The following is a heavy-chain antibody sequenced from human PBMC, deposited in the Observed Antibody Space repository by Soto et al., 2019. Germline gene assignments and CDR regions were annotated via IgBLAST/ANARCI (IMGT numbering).Heavy chain of an antibody. CDR1: GGSISSGDYY. CDR3: ARVGGDTATIEPIDY. CDR2: IYYIGST. J-gene: IGHJ4*02. Sequence: QVQLQESGPGLVKPSQTLSLTCTVSGGSISSGDYYWSWIRQPPGKGLEWIGYIYYIGSTYYNPSLKSRVTISVDPSKNQFSLKLSSVTAADTAVYYCARVGGDTATIEPIDYWGQGTLVTVSS. D-gene: IGHD5-18*01. V-gene: IGHV4-30-4*01.